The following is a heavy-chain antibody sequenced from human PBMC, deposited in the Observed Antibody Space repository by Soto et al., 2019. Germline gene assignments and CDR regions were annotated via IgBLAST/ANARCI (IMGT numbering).Heavy chain of an antibody. CDR1: GGTFSSYA. V-gene: IGHV1-69*01. D-gene: IGHD2-2*01. CDR2: IIPIFGTA. Sequence: QVQLVQSGAEVQKPGSSVKVSCKASGGTFSSYAISWVRQAPGQGLEWMGGIIPIFGTANYAQKFQGRVTITADESTSTAYMELSSLRSEDTAVYYCARKYCSSTSCYGFEGYYGMDVWGQGTTVTVSS. CDR3: ARKYCSSTSCYGFEGYYGMDV. J-gene: IGHJ6*02.